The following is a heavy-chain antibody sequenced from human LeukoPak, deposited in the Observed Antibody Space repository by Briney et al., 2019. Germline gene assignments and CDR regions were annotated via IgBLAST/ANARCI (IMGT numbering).Heavy chain of an antibody. CDR1: GYTFTSYD. CDR3: ARGIAAAGSYYFDY. J-gene: IGHJ4*02. V-gene: IGHV1-8*03. CDR2: MNPNSGNT. Sequence: GASVNVSCKASGYTFTSYDINWVRQATGQGLEWMGWMNPNSGNTGYAQKFQGRVTFTRNTSISTAYMELSSLRSEDTAVYYCARGIAAAGSYYFDYWRQGTLVTVSS. D-gene: IGHD6-13*01.